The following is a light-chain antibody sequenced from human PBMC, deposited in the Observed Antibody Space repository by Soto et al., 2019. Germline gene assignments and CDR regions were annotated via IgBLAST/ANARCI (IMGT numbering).Light chain of an antibody. CDR3: CSYTGRPIFVL. CDR2: EAS. V-gene: IGLV2-23*01. Sequence: QSALTQPASVSGSPGQSITISCTGTSSDVESYNLVSWYQQHPGKAPRLMIYEASKRPSGVSNRFSGSESDNTASLTISGLQAEEEADYYCCSYTGRPIFVLFGGGTKLTVL. J-gene: IGLJ2*01. CDR1: SSDVESYNL.